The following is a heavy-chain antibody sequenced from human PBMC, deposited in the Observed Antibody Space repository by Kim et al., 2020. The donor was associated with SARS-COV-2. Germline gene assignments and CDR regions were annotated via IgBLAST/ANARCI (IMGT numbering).Heavy chain of an antibody. V-gene: IGHV3-23*01. D-gene: IGHD5-12*01. Sequence: ADSVKGRFTISRDNSKNTLYLQMNSLRAEDTAVYYCAKATIKLYYYGMDVWGQGTTVTVSS. J-gene: IGHJ6*02. CDR3: AKATIKLYYYGMDV.